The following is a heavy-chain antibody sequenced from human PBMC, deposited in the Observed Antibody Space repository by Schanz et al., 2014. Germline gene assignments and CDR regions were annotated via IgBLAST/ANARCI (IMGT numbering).Heavy chain of an antibody. CDR1: GFTFSSHW. CDR2: INSVGSNT. Sequence: VQLVESGGGLVKPGGSLRLSCAASGFTFSSHWMHWVRQDPGKGLVWVARINSVGSNTDYADSVTGRFTISRDNAKNTLYLQMNTLRAEDTAVYYCARDLIAAAESWFDPWGQGTPITVSS. D-gene: IGHD6-13*01. CDR3: ARDLIAAAESWFDP. V-gene: IGHV3-74*01. J-gene: IGHJ5*02.